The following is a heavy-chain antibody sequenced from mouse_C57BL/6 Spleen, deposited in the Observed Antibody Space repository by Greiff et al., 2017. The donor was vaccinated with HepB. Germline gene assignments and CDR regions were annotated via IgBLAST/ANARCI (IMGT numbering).Heavy chain of an antibody. V-gene: IGHV3-6*01. D-gene: IGHD2-5*01. J-gene: IGHJ4*01. CDR2: ISYDGSN. CDR3: ASAYCSNKGAYYYAMDY. CDR1: GYSITSGYY. Sequence: DVKLQESGPGLVKPSQSLSLTCSVTGYSITSGYYWNWIRQFPGNKLEWMGYISYDGSNNYNPSLKNRISITRDTSKNQFFLKLNSVTTEDTATYYCASAYCSNKGAYYYAMDYWGQGTSVTVSS.